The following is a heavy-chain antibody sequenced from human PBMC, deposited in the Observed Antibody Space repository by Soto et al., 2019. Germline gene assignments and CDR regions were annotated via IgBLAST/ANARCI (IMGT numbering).Heavy chain of an antibody. CDR1: GLTFSYSA. J-gene: IGHJ4*02. Sequence: GGSLRLSCAASGLTFSYSAMSWVRQAPGRGLEWVSTISGSGGTPYYADSVKGRFTISRDNSKNSLYLILNSLRADDTAIYYCAMGLAAAGPLDYWGQGALVTVSS. CDR2: ISGSGGTP. D-gene: IGHD6-13*01. CDR3: AMGLAAAGPLDY. V-gene: IGHV3-23*01.